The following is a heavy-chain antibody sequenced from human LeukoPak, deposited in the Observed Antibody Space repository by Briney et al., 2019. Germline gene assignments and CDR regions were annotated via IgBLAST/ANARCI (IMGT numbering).Heavy chain of an antibody. V-gene: IGHV4-39*01. J-gene: IGHJ4*02. CDR2: IYYSGST. Sequence: SETLSLTCAVSGVSISGSYYYWGWIRQPPGKGLEWTGNIYYSGSTYYNASLQSRVTISIDTSKNQFSLRLNSVTAADTAMYFCVKSGGYGLIDYWGQGTLVTVSS. CDR1: GVSISGSYYY. D-gene: IGHD1-26*01. CDR3: VKSGGYGLIDY.